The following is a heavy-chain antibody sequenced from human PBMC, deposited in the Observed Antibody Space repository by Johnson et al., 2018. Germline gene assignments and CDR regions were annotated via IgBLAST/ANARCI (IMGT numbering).Heavy chain of an antibody. D-gene: IGHD3-16*01. CDR1: GGSISSGGYY. Sequence: QVQLQESGPGLVKPSQTLSLTCTVSGGSISSGGYYWSWIRQHPGKGLEWIGYIYYSGSTYYNPSPKSRVTISVDTSKNQFSLKLSSVTAADPAVYYGARDSPPDDYVWGSGDYYGMDVWGQGTTVTVSS. V-gene: IGHV4-31*03. CDR3: ARDSPPDDYVWGSGDYYGMDV. J-gene: IGHJ6*02. CDR2: IYYSGST.